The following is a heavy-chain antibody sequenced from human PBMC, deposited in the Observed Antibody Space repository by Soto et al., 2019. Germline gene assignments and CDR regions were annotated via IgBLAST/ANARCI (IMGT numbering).Heavy chain of an antibody. CDR1: GGTFSNDI. Sequence: QVQLVQSGAEVKKPGSSVKVSCKASGGTFSNDIISWVRQAPGQGLDWMGTISPIFGTLNYAQKFQGRGTITADNSTSTAYMELSSLRSEDTAVYYCASGTLYGSGSYPVDYWGQGTLVTVSS. J-gene: IGHJ4*02. V-gene: IGHV1-69*08. D-gene: IGHD3-10*01. CDR2: ISPIFGTL. CDR3: ASGTLYGSGSYPVDY.